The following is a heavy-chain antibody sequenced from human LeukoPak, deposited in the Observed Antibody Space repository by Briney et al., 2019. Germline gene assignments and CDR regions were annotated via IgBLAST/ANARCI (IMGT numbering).Heavy chain of an antibody. J-gene: IGHJ3*02. CDR3: AMIDVPGGSYYGAFDI. CDR1: GFTFSSYN. V-gene: IGHV3-23*01. Sequence: GGSLRLSCAASGFTFSSYNMNWVRQAPGKGLEWVSAISGSGGSTYYADSVKGRFTISRDNSKNTLYLQMNSLRAEDTAVYYCAMIDVPGGSYYGAFDIWGQGTMVTVSS. CDR2: ISGSGGST. D-gene: IGHD1-26*01.